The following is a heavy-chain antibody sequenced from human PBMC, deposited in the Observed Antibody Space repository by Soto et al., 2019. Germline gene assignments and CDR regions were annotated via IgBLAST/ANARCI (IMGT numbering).Heavy chain of an antibody. CDR3: ARLSSSSWYPFEY. CDR2: IKQDGSEK. CDR1: GFTFSNYW. D-gene: IGHD6-13*01. V-gene: IGHV3-7*01. J-gene: IGHJ4*02. Sequence: GGSLRLSCAASGFTFSNYWMSWVRQAPGKGLEWVANIKQDGSEKYYVDFVKGRFTISRDNAKNLLYLQMNSLRAEDTAVYYCARLSSSSWYPFEYWGQGTLVTVSS.